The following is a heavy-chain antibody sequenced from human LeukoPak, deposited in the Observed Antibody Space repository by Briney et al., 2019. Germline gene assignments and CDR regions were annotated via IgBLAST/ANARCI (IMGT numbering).Heavy chain of an antibody. Sequence: SETLSLTCTVSGGSISSYSWSWVRQPPGRGLEWIGYVYYSGSTIYNPSLKSRVTISLDTSKNQFSLKLSSVTAADTAVYYCARQTTYYYDSSGYYYFDYWGQGTLVTVSS. CDR2: VYYSGST. CDR1: GGSISSYS. V-gene: IGHV4-59*08. J-gene: IGHJ4*02. CDR3: ARQTTYYYDSSGYYYFDY. D-gene: IGHD3-22*01.